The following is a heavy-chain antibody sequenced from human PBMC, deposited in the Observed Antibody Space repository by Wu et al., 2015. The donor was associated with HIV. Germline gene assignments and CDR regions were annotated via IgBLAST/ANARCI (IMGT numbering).Heavy chain of an antibody. Sequence: QVQLVQSGAEVKKPGSSVRVSCKASGGTFSSYAINWVRQAPGQGLEWMGRIVPLFDAPNYSQKFHDRLTITADRSTTTAYMELSNLKSEDTAVYYCATGEEESAALEYWGQGTLVTVSS. CDR3: ATGEEESAALEY. CDR2: IVPLFDAP. D-gene: IGHD2-2*01. J-gene: IGHJ4*02. CDR1: GGTFSSYA. V-gene: IGHV1-69*13.